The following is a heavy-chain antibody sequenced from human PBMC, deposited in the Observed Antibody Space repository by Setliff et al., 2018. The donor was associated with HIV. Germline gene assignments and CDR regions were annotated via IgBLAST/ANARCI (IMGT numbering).Heavy chain of an antibody. V-gene: IGHV1-18*01. J-gene: IGHJ6*03. Sequence: GASVKVSCKASGYNFTSNGISWVRQAPGQGLEWMGRISASKGNTKYTQDFQGRVTITADDSTSTAYMEVSSLRPEDTAVYYCATNPEMATINYYYYYMDVWGKGTTVTVSS. CDR2: ISASKGNT. CDR3: ATNPEMATINYYYYYMDV. D-gene: IGHD5-12*01. CDR1: GYNFTSNG.